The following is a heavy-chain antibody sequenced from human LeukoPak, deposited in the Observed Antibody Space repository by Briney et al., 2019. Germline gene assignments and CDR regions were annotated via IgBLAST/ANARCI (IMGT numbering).Heavy chain of an antibody. D-gene: IGHD3-22*01. CDR3: AVGYYYDSSGYNWFDP. CDR1: GGSISSYY. CDR2: IYYSGGT. V-gene: IGHV4-59*01. Sequence: SETLSLTCTVSGGSISSYYWSWIRQPPGKGLEWIGYIYYSGGTNYNPSLKSRVTISVDTSKNQFSLKLSSVTAADTAVYYCAVGYYYDSSGYNWFDPWGQGTLVTVSS. J-gene: IGHJ5*02.